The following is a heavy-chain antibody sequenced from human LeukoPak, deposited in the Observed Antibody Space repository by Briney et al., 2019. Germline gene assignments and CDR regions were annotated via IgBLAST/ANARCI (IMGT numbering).Heavy chain of an antibody. Sequence: ASVKVSCKASGYTFSGYYMHWVRQAPGQGLELMGWINPKSGGTNYAQKFQGRVTMTRDTSISTAYMELSRLRFDDTAVYYCASGSSFDSSGRGFDYWGQGTLVTVSS. D-gene: IGHD3-22*01. CDR1: GYTFSGYY. CDR2: INPKSGGT. CDR3: ASGSSFDSSGRGFDY. V-gene: IGHV1-2*02. J-gene: IGHJ4*02.